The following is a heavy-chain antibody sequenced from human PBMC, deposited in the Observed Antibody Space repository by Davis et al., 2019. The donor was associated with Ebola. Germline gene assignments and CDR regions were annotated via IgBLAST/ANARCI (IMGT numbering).Heavy chain of an antibody. Sequence: AASVKVSCKAFGGTFSSYAISWVRQAPGQGLEWMGGIIPIFGTANYAQKFQGRVTITADDSTSTAYMELSSLRSEDTAVYYCARVTYYYGMDVWGQGTTVTVSS. CDR1: GGTFSSYA. V-gene: IGHV1-69*13. CDR3: ARVTYYYGMDV. J-gene: IGHJ6*02. CDR2: IIPIFGTA.